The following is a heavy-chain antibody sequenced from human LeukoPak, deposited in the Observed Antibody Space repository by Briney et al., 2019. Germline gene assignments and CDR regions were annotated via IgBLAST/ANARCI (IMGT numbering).Heavy chain of an antibody. Sequence: RPLRLSCAASGFTFSSYAMHWVRQAPGKGLEWVAVISYDGSNKYYADSVKGRFTISRDNSKNTLYLQMNSLRAEDTAVYYCAKRGRYCGSTSCYNYMDVWGKGTTVTVSS. D-gene: IGHD2-2*01. CDR3: AKRGRYCGSTSCYNYMDV. CDR1: GFTFSSYA. CDR2: ISYDGSNK. J-gene: IGHJ6*03. V-gene: IGHV3-30-3*02.